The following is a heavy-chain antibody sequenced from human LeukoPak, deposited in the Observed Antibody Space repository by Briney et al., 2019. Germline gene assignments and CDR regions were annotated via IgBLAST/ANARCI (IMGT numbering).Heavy chain of an antibody. D-gene: IGHD2-15*01. Sequence: PGGSVTHFRAASGFTFSSYWKHWVRQAPGKGLVWVSRINSEGSRTFYADSVKGRFTISRDNAKNTLYLQMNSLRAEDTAVYYCARDQCSGANCKVALDYWEEGTLASVSS. CDR2: INSEGSRT. V-gene: IGHV3-74*01. J-gene: IGHJ4*02. CDR1: GFTFSSYW. CDR3: ARDQCSGANCKVALDY.